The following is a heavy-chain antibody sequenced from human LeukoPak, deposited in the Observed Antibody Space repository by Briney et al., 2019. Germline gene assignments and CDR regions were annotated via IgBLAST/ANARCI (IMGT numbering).Heavy chain of an antibody. D-gene: IGHD6-13*01. J-gene: IGHJ6*02. CDR2: ISGSGGST. V-gene: IGHV3-23*01. CDR3: AKDSAAAGTLYYYYYGMDV. Sequence: GGSLRLSCAASGFTFSSYAMSWVRQAPGKGREWVSAISGSGGSTYYADSVKGRFTISRDNSKNTLYLQMNSLRAEDTAVYYCAKDSAAAGTLYYYYYGMDVWGQGTTVTVSS. CDR1: GFTFSSYA.